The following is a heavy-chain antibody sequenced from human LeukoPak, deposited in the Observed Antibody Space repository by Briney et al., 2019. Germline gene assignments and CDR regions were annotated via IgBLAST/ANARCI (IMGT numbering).Heavy chain of an antibody. V-gene: IGHV3-23*01. D-gene: IGHD7-27*01. J-gene: IGHJ4*02. CDR3: AKDGGLWVSAHWGDS. Sequence: GGSLRLSCAASGFTFSSYTMSWVRQAPGKGLEWVSTITTSDGNTDYADSVKGRFTVSRDNSKNTLFLQMNSLRAEDTAVYYCAKDGGLWVSAHWGDSWGRGTLVTVSS. CDR1: GFTFSSYT. CDR2: ITTSDGNT.